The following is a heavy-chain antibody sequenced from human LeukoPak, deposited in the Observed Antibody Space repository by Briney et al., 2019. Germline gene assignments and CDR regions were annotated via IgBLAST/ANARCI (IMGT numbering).Heavy chain of an antibody. CDR1: GYIFTGYY. V-gene: IGHV1-2*02. CDR2: INPNSGGT. CDR3: ARDRGYNSGRYYYYMDV. D-gene: IGHD6-19*01. Sequence: GASVKVSCKASGYIFTGYYIHWVRQAPGQGLEWMGWINPNSGGTNYAQKFQGRVTMTRDTSISTAYMELSRLESDDTAVYYCARDRGYNSGRYYYYMDVWGKGTTVTISS. J-gene: IGHJ6*03.